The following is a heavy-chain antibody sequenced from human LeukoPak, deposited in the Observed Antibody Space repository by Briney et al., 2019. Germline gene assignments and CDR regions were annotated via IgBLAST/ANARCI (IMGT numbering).Heavy chain of an antibody. CDR1: GFTFSSYG. Sequence: QAGGSLRLSCAASGFTFSSYGMHWVRQAPGKGLEWVAVIWYDGSNKYYADSVKGRFTISRDNSKNTLYLQMNSLRAEDTAVYYCARDYGGYCSSTSCSWWFDPWGQGTLVTVSS. J-gene: IGHJ5*02. CDR3: ARDYGGYCSSTSCSWWFDP. CDR2: IWYDGSNK. D-gene: IGHD2-2*01. V-gene: IGHV3-33*01.